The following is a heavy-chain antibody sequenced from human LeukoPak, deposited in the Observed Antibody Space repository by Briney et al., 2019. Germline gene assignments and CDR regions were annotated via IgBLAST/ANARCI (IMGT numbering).Heavy chain of an antibody. CDR3: ATDYLYDILTGSKY. D-gene: IGHD3-9*01. CDR1: GCTFSHAW. Sequence: GGSLRLSCAASGCTFSHAWMSWVRQAPGKGLEWVGRIKSKTDGGTTDYAAPVKGRFTISREDSKNTLYLQMNSLKMEDSAVYYCATDYLYDILTGSKYWGQGTLVTVSS. CDR2: IKSKTDGGTT. V-gene: IGHV3-15*01. J-gene: IGHJ4*02.